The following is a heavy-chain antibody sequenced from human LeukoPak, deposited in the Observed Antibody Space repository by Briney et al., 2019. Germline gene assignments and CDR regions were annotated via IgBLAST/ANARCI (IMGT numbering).Heavy chain of an antibody. D-gene: IGHD3-3*01. V-gene: IGHV1-2*02. CDR2: INPNSGGT. Sequence: ASVKVSCKASGYTFTGYYMHWVRQAPGQGLEWMGWINPNSGGTNYAQKFQGRVTMTRDTSISTAYMELSRLRSDDTAVYYCARVSKDYDFWSGYEIESSYYMDVWGKGTTVTVSS. CDR1: GYTFTGYY. J-gene: IGHJ6*03. CDR3: ARVSKDYDFWSGYEIESSYYMDV.